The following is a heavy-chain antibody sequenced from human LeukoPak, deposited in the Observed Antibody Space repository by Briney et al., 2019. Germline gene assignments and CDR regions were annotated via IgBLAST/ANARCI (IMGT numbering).Heavy chain of an antibody. V-gene: IGHV3-53*01. Sequence: GGSLRLSCTVSGFTVSSNSMSWVRQAPGKGLEWVSFIYSDNTHYSDSVKGRFTISRDNAKNSLYLQMNSLRAEDTAVYYCARVRYSGSYSPDYWGQGTLVTVSS. J-gene: IGHJ4*02. CDR1: GFTVSSNS. CDR2: IYSDNT. CDR3: ARVRYSGSYSPDY. D-gene: IGHD1-26*01.